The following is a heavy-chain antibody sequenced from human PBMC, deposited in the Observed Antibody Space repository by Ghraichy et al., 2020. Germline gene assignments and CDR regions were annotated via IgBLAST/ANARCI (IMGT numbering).Heavy chain of an antibody. Sequence: GGSLRLSCAASGITFSSYWMHWVRQAPGKGLVWVSGMNNDGSSTYYADSVRGRFTISRDNAKNTLYMQMNSLRAEDTAVYYCTTLQLGGRDYWGPGTLVTVTS. D-gene: IGHD1-7*01. J-gene: IGHJ4*02. CDR1: GITFSSYW. V-gene: IGHV3-74*01. CDR2: MNNDGSST. CDR3: TTLQLGGRDY.